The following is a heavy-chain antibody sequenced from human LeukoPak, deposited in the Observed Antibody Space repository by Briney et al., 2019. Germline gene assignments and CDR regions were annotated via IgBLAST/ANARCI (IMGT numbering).Heavy chain of an antibody. CDR3: VQEGPRGLAFDI. Sequence: VGSLRLSCEASGVTFSSYVMSWVRQAPGKGPERVAGISGSGGGTYYADSVKGRFAIYRDNSKNTLYLQMNSLRAEDTAVYYCVQEGPRGLAFDIWGQGTKVTVSS. V-gene: IGHV3-23*01. CDR2: ISGSGGGT. J-gene: IGHJ3*02. CDR1: GVTFSSYV.